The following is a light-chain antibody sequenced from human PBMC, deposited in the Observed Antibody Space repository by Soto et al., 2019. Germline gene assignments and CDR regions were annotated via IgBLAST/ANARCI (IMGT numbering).Light chain of an antibody. J-gene: IGKJ1*01. V-gene: IGKV1-5*01. CDR3: QQYQIDWT. CDR1: QRVNTC. CDR2: DAS. Sequence: DIQMTQSPSTLSASVGERVSITCRASQRVNTCLAWYQQKPGKAPTLLIYDASSLQSGVPSRFRGSGSGTEFTLTISSLQPDDFATYYCQQYQIDWTFGQGTKVE.